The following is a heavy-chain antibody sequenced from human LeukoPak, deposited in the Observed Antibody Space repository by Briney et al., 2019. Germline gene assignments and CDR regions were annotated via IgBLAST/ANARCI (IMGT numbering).Heavy chain of an antibody. Sequence: SETLSLTCVVYGGSFSGYYWSWIRQPPGKGLEWIGEINHSGSTNYNPSLKSRVTISVDTSKNQFSLKLSSVTAADTAVYYCARKTGTTDFDYSGQGTLVTVSS. J-gene: IGHJ4*02. V-gene: IGHV4-34*01. D-gene: IGHD1-7*01. CDR2: INHSGST. CDR1: GGSFSGYY. CDR3: ARKTGTTDFDY.